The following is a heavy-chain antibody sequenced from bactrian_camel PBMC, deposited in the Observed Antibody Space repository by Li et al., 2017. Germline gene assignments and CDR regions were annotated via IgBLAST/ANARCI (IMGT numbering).Heavy chain of an antibody. CDR1: KYAYCEFD. CDR2: ILYYGETT. CDR3: AARGPYCYAKLSVADFTY. Sequence: HVQLVESGGDSVRTGGSLRLSCVVPKYAYCEFDISWYRRAPGKEREFVSRILYYGETTYADSAKERFIISQDNAKDTVYLQMNSLKPEDTAMYYCAARGPYCYAKLSVADFTYWGQGTQVTVS. V-gene: IGHV3S60*01. D-gene: IGHD1*01. J-gene: IGHJ6*01.